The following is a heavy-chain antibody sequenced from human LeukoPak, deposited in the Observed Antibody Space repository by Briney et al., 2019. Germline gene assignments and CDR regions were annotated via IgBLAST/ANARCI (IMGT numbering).Heavy chain of an antibody. Sequence: SVQVSCKASGGTFSSYAISWVRQAPGQGLEWMGGIIPIFGTANYAQKFQGRVTITADESTSTAYMELSSLRFEDTAVYYCASLYYYDSSGYSDYWGQGTLVTVSS. CDR2: IIPIFGTA. CDR3: ASLYYYDSSGYSDY. V-gene: IGHV1-69*13. D-gene: IGHD3-22*01. CDR1: GGTFSSYA. J-gene: IGHJ4*02.